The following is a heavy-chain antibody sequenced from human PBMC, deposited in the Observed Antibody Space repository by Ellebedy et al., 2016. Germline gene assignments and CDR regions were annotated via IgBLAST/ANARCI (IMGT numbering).Heavy chain of an antibody. D-gene: IGHD7-27*01. CDR3: ARRAANWGFFDY. V-gene: IGHV3-23*01. Sequence: GGSLRLSCTASGFTFISHAMNWVRQAPGKGLEWVSTVSGAGDQTWYADAVKGRFTISRDNSKNTLSMQINSLRAEDTAVYYCARRAANWGFFDYWGQGILVTVSS. J-gene: IGHJ4*02. CDR1: GFTFISHA. CDR2: VSGAGDQT.